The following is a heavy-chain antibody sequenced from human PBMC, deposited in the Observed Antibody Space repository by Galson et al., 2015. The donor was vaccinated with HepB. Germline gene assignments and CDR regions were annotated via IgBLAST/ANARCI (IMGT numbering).Heavy chain of an antibody. Sequence: SVKVSCKASGYTFTSYYMHWVRQAPGQGLEWMGIINPSGGSTSYAQKLQGRVTMTRDTSTSTVYMELSSLRSEDTAVYYCARPYDYVWGSYRPFGYWGQGTLVTVSS. CDR2: INPSGGST. D-gene: IGHD3-16*02. J-gene: IGHJ4*02. CDR3: ARPYDYVWGSYRPFGY. CDR1: GYTFTSYY. V-gene: IGHV1-46*04.